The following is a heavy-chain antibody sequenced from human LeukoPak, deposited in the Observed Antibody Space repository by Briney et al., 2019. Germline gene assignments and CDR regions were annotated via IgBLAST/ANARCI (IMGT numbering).Heavy chain of an antibody. CDR2: IYYSGNT. CDR1: GVSISSSNSY. D-gene: IGHD3/OR15-3a*01. V-gene: IGHV4-39*01. Sequence: SETLSLTCTVSGVSISSSNSYWGWIRQPPGKGLEWIGSIYYSGNTYYNASLKSQVSISIDTSKNQFSLKLDSVTAADTAVYYCARQTGSGLFILPGGQGTLVTVSS. CDR3: ARQTGSGLFILP. J-gene: IGHJ4*02.